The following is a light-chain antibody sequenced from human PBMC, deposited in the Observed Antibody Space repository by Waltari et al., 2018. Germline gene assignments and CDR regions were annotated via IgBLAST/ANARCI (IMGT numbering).Light chain of an antibody. CDR1: QSISNY. V-gene: IGKV1-39*01. Sequence: DIQMTQSPSSLPASAGDRVTITCRASQSISNYLNWYQHKPGEAPKPLVYVASNLQRGVPSRFSGSGSETDFTLTISSLQLEDFATYYCQQSYNAPYTFGQGTNVEIK. CDR2: VAS. J-gene: IGKJ2*01. CDR3: QQSYNAPYT.